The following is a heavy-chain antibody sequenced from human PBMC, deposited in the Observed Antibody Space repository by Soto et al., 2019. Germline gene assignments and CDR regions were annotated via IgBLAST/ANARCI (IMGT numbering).Heavy chain of an antibody. CDR2: IWYDGSNK. CDR1: GFTFSSYG. J-gene: IGHJ6*02. CDR3: AAGWLTFWVWFPQPYYGMDV. Sequence: GGSLRLSCAASGFTFSSYGMHWVRQAPGKGLEWVAVIWYDGSNKYYADSVKGRFTISRDNSKNTLYLQMNSLRAEDTAVYYCAAGWLTFWVWFPQPYYGMDVWGQGNTVTVS. D-gene: IGHD3-3*02. V-gene: IGHV3-33*01.